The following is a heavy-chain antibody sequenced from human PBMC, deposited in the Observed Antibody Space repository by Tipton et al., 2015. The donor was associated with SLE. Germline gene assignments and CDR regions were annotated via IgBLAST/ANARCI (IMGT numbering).Heavy chain of an antibody. V-gene: IGHV4-59*07. Sequence: TLSLTCTVSGGSISSYYWSWIRQPPGKGLEWIGDASYSGRPNYNPSLYGRVSISVDTSRNQFSLKMNSVTAADTAMYYCARGTPFMEWERNYFDPWGQGTLVTVSS. CDR1: GGSISSYY. D-gene: IGHD3-3*01. CDR3: ARGTPFMEWERNYFDP. J-gene: IGHJ5*02. CDR2: ASYSGRP.